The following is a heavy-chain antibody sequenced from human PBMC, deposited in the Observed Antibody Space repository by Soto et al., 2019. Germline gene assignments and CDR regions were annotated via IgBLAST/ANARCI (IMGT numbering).Heavy chain of an antibody. J-gene: IGHJ3*02. V-gene: IGHV3-74*03. CDR2: INSDGSST. D-gene: IGHD4-17*01. CDR3: ARLRSTTLGGGDAFDT. CDR1: RFTFSTYW. Sequence: EVQLVESGGGLVQPGGSLRLSCAASRFTFSTYWMHWVRQVPGKGLVWVSRINSDGSSTTYASSVEGRLPIARDNAKNTLYLQMNTLSGEATAVYYCARLRSTTLGGGDAFDTWGQGTMVTVSS.